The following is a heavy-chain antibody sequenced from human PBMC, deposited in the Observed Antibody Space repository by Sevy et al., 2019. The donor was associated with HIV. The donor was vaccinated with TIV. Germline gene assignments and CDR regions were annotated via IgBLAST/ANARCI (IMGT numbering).Heavy chain of an antibody. CDR1: GFTFSDYH. D-gene: IGHD2-21*02. J-gene: IGHJ4*02. V-gene: IGHV3-11*01. CDR2: ISSRGSTE. Sequence: GGSLRLSCEASGFTFSDYHMTWIRQAPGKGLEWVAYISSRGSTEHYADSVKGRFTISRDNVKNSLYLQMDSLRGEDTAVYYCAREADYYFDSWGQGSLATVSS. CDR3: AREADYYFDS.